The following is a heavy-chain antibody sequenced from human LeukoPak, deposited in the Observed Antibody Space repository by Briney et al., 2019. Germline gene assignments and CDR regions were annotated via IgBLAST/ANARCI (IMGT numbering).Heavy chain of an antibody. V-gene: IGHV3-23*01. D-gene: IGHD3-16*01. CDR3: AKDRIRGDSY. CDR2: ISSSGNSGDQT. Sequence: GGSLRLSCAASGFSISNYAMSWVRQAPGKGLEWVSTISSSGNSGDQTYYEDSVKGRFTISRDNSKSTLYLQMNSLRAEDTAVYYCAKDRIRGDSYWGQGTLVTVSS. CDR1: GFSISNYA. J-gene: IGHJ4*02.